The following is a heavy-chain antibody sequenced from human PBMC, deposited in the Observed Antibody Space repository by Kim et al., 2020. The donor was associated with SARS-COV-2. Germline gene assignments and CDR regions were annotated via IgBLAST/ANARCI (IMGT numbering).Heavy chain of an antibody. CDR3: ARHRDTMVRGGRFDP. D-gene: IGHD3-10*01. J-gene: IGHJ5*02. CDR2: IYYSGST. CDR1: GGSISSSSYY. Sequence: SETLSLTCTVSGGSISSSSYYWGWIRQPPGKGLEWIGSIYYSGSTYYNPSLKSRVTISVDTSKNQFSLKLSSVTAADTAVYYCARHRDTMVRGGRFDPWGQGTLVTVSS. V-gene: IGHV4-39*01.